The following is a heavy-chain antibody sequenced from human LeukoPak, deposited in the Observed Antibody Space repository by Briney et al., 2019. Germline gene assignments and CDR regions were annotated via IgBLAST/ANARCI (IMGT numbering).Heavy chain of an antibody. CDR1: GGSLSYYY. CDR3: ARGGFYCGDDCYVDY. V-gene: IGHV4-34*01. CDR2: INRSGST. J-gene: IGHJ4*02. Sequence: SETLSLTCAVYGGSLSYYYWSWIRQSPEKGLEWIGEINRSGSTNYNPSLKSRVSISVDTSKDQFSLKLSSVTAADTAIYYCARGGFYCGDDCYVDYWGQGALVTVSS. D-gene: IGHD2-21*02.